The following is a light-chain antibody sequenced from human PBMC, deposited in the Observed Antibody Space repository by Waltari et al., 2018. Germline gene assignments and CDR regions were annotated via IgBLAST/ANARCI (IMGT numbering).Light chain of an antibody. CDR3: QSFDSNLTVVV. Sequence: QSVLTQPPSVSGAPGQRVSISCNGSSSNIGAGYGVHWYQPLPGAAPSLFIYETNHRPSGGPDRFSCSKSGTSASLAITGLQPEDEADYYCQSFDSNLTVVVFGGGTKLTVL. J-gene: IGLJ2*01. CDR1: SSNIGAGYG. CDR2: ETN. V-gene: IGLV1-40*01.